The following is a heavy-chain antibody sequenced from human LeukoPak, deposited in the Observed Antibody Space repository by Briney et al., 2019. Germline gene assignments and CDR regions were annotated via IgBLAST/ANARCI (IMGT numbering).Heavy chain of an antibody. V-gene: IGHV4-59*01. CDR3: ARVGLWFGELDY. Sequence: PSETLSLTCTVSGGSISSYYWSWIRQPPGKGLEWIGYIYYSGSTYYNPSLKSRVTISVDTSKNQFSLKLSSVTAADTAVYYCARVGLWFGELDYWGQGTLVTVSS. CDR2: IYYSGST. D-gene: IGHD3-10*01. CDR1: GGSISSYY. J-gene: IGHJ4*02.